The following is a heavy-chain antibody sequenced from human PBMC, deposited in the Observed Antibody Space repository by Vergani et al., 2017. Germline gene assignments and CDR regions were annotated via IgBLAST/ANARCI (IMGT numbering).Heavy chain of an antibody. CDR3: ARGGYCSGGSCVHSHD. D-gene: IGHD2-15*01. J-gene: IGHJ4*02. CDR2: IKQDGSEK. CDR1: GFTFSSYW. V-gene: IGHV3-7*01. Sequence: EVQLVESGGGLVQPGGSLRLSCAASGFTFSSYWMSWVRQAPGKGLEWVANIKQDGSEKYYVDSVKGRFTISRDNDKNSLYLQMNSLRVEDTGVYYCARGGYCSGGSCVHSHDGGQGTLVTVCS.